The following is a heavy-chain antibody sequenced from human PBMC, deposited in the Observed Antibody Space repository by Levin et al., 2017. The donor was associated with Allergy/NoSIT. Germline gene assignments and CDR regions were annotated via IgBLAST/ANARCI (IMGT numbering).Heavy chain of an antibody. V-gene: IGHV1-18*01. D-gene: IGHD6-13*01. J-gene: IGHJ4*02. CDR2: ISAYNGNT. Sequence: GESLKISCKASGYTFTSYGISWVRQAPGQGLEWMGWISAYNGNTNYAQKLQGRVTMTTDTSTSTAYMELRSLRSDDTAVYYCARDNGYSSSSYYFDYWGQGTLVTVSS. CDR1: GYTFTSYG. CDR3: ARDNGYSSSSYYFDY.